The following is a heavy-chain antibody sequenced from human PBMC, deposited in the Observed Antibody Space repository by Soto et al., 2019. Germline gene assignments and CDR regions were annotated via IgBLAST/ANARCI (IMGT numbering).Heavy chain of an antibody. D-gene: IGHD2-15*01. Sequence: PSERPSLTCSVSGGSVSGTAFSCSLIRQPPGKRLEWIGYVYYSGTTNYNPSLKSRVTISVDLSKNRFSLRLSSVTTADTALYYCARTTAVPNTLRSRYFFDYWGQGTLVTV. J-gene: IGHJ4*02. CDR2: VYYSGTT. CDR1: GGSVSGTAFS. CDR3: ARTTAVPNTLRSRYFFDY. V-gene: IGHV4-61*08.